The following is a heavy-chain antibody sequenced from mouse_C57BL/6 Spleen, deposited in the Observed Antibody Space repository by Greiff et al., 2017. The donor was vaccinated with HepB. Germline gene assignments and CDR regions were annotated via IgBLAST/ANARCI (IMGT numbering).Heavy chain of an antibody. CDR3: ARWGQLRLPSFAY. CDR2: INPNNGGT. Sequence: EVQLQQSGPELVKPGASVKISCKASGYTFTDYYMNWVKQSHGKSLEWIGDINPNNGGTSYNQKFKGKATLTVDKSSSTAYMELRSLTSEDSAVYYCARWGQLRLPSFAYWGQGTLVTVSA. J-gene: IGHJ3*01. CDR1: GYTFTDYY. D-gene: IGHD3-2*02. V-gene: IGHV1-26*01.